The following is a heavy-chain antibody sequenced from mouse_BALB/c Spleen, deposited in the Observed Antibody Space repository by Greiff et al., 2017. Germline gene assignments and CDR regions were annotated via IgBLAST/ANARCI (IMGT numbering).Heavy chain of an antibody. D-gene: IGHD2-4*01. CDR1: GYTFTSYV. CDR3: ARPYDYDWFAY. Sequence: EVQLQQSGPELVKPGASVKMSCKASGYTFTSYVMHWVKQKPGQGLEWIGYINPYNDGTKYNEKFKGKATLTSDKSSSTAYMELSSLTSEDSAVYYCARPYDYDWFAYWGRGALVTVSA. CDR2: INPYNDGT. J-gene: IGHJ3*01. V-gene: IGHV1-14*01.